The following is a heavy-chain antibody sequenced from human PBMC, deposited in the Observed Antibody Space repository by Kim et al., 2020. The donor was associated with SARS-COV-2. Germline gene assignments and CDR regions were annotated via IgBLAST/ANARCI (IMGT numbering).Heavy chain of an antibody. J-gene: IGHJ4*02. V-gene: IGHV3-23*01. CDR3: AKDRDRWAPFDY. D-gene: IGHD1-26*01. Sequence: YYADSVKGRFTISRDNSKNTLYLQMNSLRAEDTAVYYCAKDRDRWAPFDYWGQGTLVTVSS.